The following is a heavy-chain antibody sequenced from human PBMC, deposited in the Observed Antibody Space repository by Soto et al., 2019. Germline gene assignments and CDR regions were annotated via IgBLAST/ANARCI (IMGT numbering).Heavy chain of an antibody. CDR3: AKEGYCSGGSCSPIDY. Sequence: GGSLRLSCAASGFTLRNYAMNWVRQAPGEGLEWVSTIGVGGSTYYPDSVKGRFTISRDTSKNTMYLQMNSLRAEDTAVYYCAKEGYCSGGSCSPIDYWGQGTLVTVSS. D-gene: IGHD2-15*01. CDR1: GFTLRNYA. V-gene: IGHV3-23*01. CDR2: IGVGGST. J-gene: IGHJ4*01.